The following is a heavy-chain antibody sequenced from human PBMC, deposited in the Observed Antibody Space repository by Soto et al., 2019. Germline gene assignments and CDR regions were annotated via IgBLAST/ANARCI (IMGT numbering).Heavy chain of an antibody. J-gene: IGHJ3*02. CDR3: ARGYYYDSSGYKEI. Sequence: SVKVSCKASGGTFSSYAISWLRQAPGQGLEWMGGIIPIFGTANYAQKFQGRVTITADESTSTAYMELSSLRSEDTAVYYCARGYYYDSSGYKEIWGQGTMVTVSS. CDR1: GGTFSSYA. V-gene: IGHV1-69*13. CDR2: IIPIFGTA. D-gene: IGHD3-22*01.